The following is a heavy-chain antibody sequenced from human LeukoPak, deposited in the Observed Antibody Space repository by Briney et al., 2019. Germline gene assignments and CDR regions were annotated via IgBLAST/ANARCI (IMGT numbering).Heavy chain of an antibody. CDR1: GGSFSGYY. D-gene: IGHD6-19*01. CDR2: INHSGST. J-gene: IGHJ4*02. CDR3: AGRTKQTTQWLVVWAATSGALDN. Sequence: SETLSLTCAVYGGSFSGYYWSWIRQPPGKGLEWIGEINHSGSTNYNPSLKSRVTISVDTSKNQFSLKLSSVTAADTAVYYCAGRTKQTTQWLVVWAATSGALDNWGQGTLVTVSS. V-gene: IGHV4-34*01.